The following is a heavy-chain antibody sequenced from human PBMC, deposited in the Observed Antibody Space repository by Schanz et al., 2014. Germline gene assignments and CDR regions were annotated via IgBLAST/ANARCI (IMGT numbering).Heavy chain of an antibody. D-gene: IGHD2-8*01. Sequence: EVQLVESGGVVAQPGGSLRLSCAASGFSFDDYTMHWVRQAPGKGLEWVSLIDRDGGHTYYADSVKGRFTISRDNSKNTLYLQINSLRAEDTAVYYCASGGYCTNGVCNGGRNWFDPWGQGTLVTVSS. J-gene: IGHJ5*02. CDR1: GFSFDDYT. CDR2: IDRDGGHT. V-gene: IGHV3-43*01. CDR3: ASGGYCTNGVCNGGRNWFDP.